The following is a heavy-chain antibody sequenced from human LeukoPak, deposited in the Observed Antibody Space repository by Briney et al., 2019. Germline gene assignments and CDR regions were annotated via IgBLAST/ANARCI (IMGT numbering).Heavy chain of an antibody. CDR1: GFTSNSHW. J-gene: IGHJ5*02. V-gene: IGHV3-74*01. D-gene: IGHD3-10*01. CDR2: IDGDGSSI. CDR3: TRGRGPYGWFDP. Sequence: GGSLRLSCAASGFTSNSHWMHWARQAPGKGLVWVARIDGDGSSINYADSVKGRFTISRDNAKNTLYLQMNSLRAEDTAVYYCTRGRGPYGWFDPWGQGTLVTVSS.